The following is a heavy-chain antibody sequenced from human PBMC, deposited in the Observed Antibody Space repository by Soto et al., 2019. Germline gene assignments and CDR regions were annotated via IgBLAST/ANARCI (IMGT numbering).Heavy chain of an antibody. D-gene: IGHD6-6*01. CDR1: GYTFTSYY. CDR3: ARFRVAAHYYYYGMDV. Sequence: ASVKVSCKASGYTFTSYYMHWVRQAPGQGLEWMGIINPSGGSTSYAQKFQGRVTMTRDTSTSTVYMELSSLRSEDTAVYYCARFRVAAHYYYYGMDVWGQGTTVTVSS. CDR2: INPSGGST. V-gene: IGHV1-46*01. J-gene: IGHJ6*02.